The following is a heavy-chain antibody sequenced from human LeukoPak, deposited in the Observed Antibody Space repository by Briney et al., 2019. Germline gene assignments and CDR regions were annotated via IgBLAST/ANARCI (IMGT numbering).Heavy chain of an antibody. D-gene: IGHD3-3*01. CDR3: ARDRADFWRGDRAFDI. V-gene: IGHV1-69*13. Sequence: GASVKVSCKASGYTFTSYYMHWVRQAPGQGLEWMGGIIPIFGTANYAQKFQGRVTITADESTSTAYMELSSLRSEDTAVYYCARDRADFWRGDRAFDIWGQGTMVTVSS. J-gene: IGHJ3*02. CDR2: IIPIFGTA. CDR1: GYTFTSYY.